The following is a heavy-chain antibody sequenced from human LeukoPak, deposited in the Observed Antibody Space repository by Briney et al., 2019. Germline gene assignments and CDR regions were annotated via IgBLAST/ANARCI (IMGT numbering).Heavy chain of an antibody. CDR1: GSSSSSYW. CDR3: AREDHSTYAY. D-gene: IGHD2/OR15-2a*01. V-gene: IGHV3-7*01. CDR2: IKQDGTKK. Sequence: QPGGSLRLSCTASGSSSSSYWMSWVRQTPGKGVWGGASIKQDGTKKYNEDSVKGRFTISKDNSKHSLYRQMNTLRAEDTAVYYCAREDHSTYAYWGQGTLVTVSS. J-gene: IGHJ4*02.